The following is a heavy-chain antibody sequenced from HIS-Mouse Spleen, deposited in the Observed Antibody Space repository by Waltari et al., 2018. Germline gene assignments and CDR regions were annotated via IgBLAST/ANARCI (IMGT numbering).Heavy chain of an antibody. Sequence: EVQLVESGGGLVQPGGSLRLSCAASGFTFSSYWMHWVRQAPGKGLGWVSSINSDGSSTSYADSVKGRFTISRDNAKNTLYLQMNSLRAEDTAVYYCAKKPPPLPVRDAFDIWGQGTMVTVSS. J-gene: IGHJ3*02. CDR2: INSDGSST. D-gene: IGHD3-10*01. CDR3: AKKPPPLPVRDAFDI. CDR1: GFTFSSYW. V-gene: IGHV3-74*01.